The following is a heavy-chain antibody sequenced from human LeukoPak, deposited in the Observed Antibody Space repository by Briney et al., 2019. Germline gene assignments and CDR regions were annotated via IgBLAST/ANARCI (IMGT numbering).Heavy chain of an antibody. D-gene: IGHD4-17*01. V-gene: IGHV3-23*01. CDR2: ISGSGGST. Sequence: PGGSLRLSCAASGFTFSSYAMSWVRQAPGKGLEWVSAISGSGGSTYYADSVKGRFTISRDNSKNTLYLQMNSLRAEDTAVYYCAKLVSYGDNPRNYYFDYWGQGTLVTVSS. CDR3: AKLVSYGDNPRNYYFDY. J-gene: IGHJ4*02. CDR1: GFTFSSYA.